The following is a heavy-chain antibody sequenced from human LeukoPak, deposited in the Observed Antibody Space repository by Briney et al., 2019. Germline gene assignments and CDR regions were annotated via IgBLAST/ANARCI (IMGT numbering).Heavy chain of an antibody. CDR2: IWYDGSNE. J-gene: IGHJ4*02. D-gene: IGHD3-16*01. CDR1: GFTFSHYG. CDR3: AREIWDRGKFYLDS. Sequence: GGPLRLSCATSGFTFSHYGMHWVRQAPGKGLEWVAVIWYDGSNEYNADSVKGRFTISRDNSKNTLFLQMNTLRAEDTAVYYCAREIWDRGKFYLDSWGQGTLVTVSS. V-gene: IGHV3-33*01.